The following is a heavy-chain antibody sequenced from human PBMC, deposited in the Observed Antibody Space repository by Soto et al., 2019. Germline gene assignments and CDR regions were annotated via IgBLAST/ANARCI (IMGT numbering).Heavy chain of an antibody. V-gene: IGHV3-15*01. CDR2: IKSKTDGGTR. CDR1: GFTFSNAW. Sequence: LRLSCAASGFTFSNAWMSWVRQAPGKGLEWVGRIKSKTDGGTRDYAAPVKGRFTMSRDDSKNMLYLQMSSLKTEDTAVYYCTTDDPINKNWGQGTLVTVSS. CDR3: TTDDPINKN. J-gene: IGHJ4*02.